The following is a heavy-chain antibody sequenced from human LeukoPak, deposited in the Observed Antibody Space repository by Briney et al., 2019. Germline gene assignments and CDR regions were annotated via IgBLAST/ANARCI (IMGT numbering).Heavy chain of an antibody. CDR3: ARRYYDTSGYYYGNYFDY. D-gene: IGHD3-22*01. Sequence: GGSLRLSCAASGFAFSSYWMSWVRQAPGKGLEWVANIKQDGSETYYVDSVKGRFTISRDNAKNSLYLQMNILRAEDTAIYYCARRYYDTSGYYYGNYFDYWDQGTLVTVSS. J-gene: IGHJ4*02. V-gene: IGHV3-7*01. CDR2: IKQDGSET. CDR1: GFAFSSYW.